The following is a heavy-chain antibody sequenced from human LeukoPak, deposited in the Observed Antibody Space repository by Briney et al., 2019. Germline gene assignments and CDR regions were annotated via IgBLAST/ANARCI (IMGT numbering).Heavy chain of an antibody. J-gene: IGHJ6*03. V-gene: IGHV1-18*01. CDR2: ISAYNGNT. CDR1: GYTFTSYG. CDR3: ARDHDSVPWFGVVANYYYMDV. D-gene: IGHD3-3*01. Sequence: GASAKVSCKASGYTFTSYGISWVRQAPGQGLEWMGWISAYNGNTNYAQKLQGRVTMTTDTSTSTAYMELRSLRSDDTAVYYCARDHDSVPWFGVVANYYYMDVWGKGTTVTVSS.